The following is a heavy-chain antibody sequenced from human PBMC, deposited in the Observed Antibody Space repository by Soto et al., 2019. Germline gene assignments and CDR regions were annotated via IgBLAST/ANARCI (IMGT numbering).Heavy chain of an antibody. Sequence: GSLRLSCAASGFTFSSYGMHLVRQAPGKGVEWVAVISYDGSNKYYADSVKGRFTISRDNSKNTLYLQMNSLRAEDTAVYYCEKEISGADAFDIWGQGTMVTGSS. CDR2: ISYDGSNK. J-gene: IGHJ3*02. D-gene: IGHD5-12*01. CDR1: GFTFSSYG. V-gene: IGHV3-30*18. CDR3: EKEISGADAFDI.